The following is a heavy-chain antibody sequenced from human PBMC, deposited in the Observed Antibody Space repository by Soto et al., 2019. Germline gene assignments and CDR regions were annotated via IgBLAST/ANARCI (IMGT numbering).Heavy chain of an antibody. CDR3: AHIVVAGLGYYFDY. CDR1: GFSLSSTRMA. D-gene: IGHD6-19*01. V-gene: IGHV2-5*02. J-gene: IGHJ4*02. Sequence: QITLKESGPTLVKPTQTLTLTCTFSGFSLSSTRMAVGWIRQPPGKALEWLALIYWDDDKRYSPFLKSRLTITKDTSNNQVVLTMSTMDPVDTARYYCAHIVVAGLGYYFDYWGQGTLVTVSS. CDR2: IYWDDDK.